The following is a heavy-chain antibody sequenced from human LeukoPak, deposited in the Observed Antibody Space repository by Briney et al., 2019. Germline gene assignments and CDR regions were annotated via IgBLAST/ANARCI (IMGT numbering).Heavy chain of an antibody. D-gene: IGHD3-10*01. CDR2: IYFSGTT. CDR1: GDSINAYY. V-gene: IGHV4-59*08. Sequence: PSETLSLTCTVSGDSINAYYWGWIRQPPGKGLEWIGYIYFSGTTKYNPSLESRVTISVDTSKNQFSLKLSSVTAADTAVYYCARGSMGGSGTYYRDYYYGMDVWGQGTTVTVSS. J-gene: IGHJ6*02. CDR3: ARGSMGGSGTYYRDYYYGMDV.